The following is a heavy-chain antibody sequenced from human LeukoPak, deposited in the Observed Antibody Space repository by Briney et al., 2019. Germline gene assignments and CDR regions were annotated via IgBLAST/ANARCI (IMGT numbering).Heavy chain of an antibody. CDR3: ARGYAPGASDY. D-gene: IGHD3-16*01. CDR1: GYTFTSYY. V-gene: IGHV1-46*01. J-gene: IGHJ4*02. CDR2: LNLSVGST. Sequence: AASVKVSCKASGYTFTSYYMHWVRQAPGQGLEWVGILNLSVGSTTYAQKFQGRVPLTRDTSKSTVYMDLSSLRPEDTAVYYCARGYAPGASDYWGQGTLVTVSS.